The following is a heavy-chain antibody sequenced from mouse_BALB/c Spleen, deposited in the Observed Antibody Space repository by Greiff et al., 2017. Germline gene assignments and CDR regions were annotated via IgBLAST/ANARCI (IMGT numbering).Heavy chain of an antibody. Sequence: EVKVEESGGGLVQPGGSLKLSCAASGFTFSSYTMSWVRQTPEKRLEWVAYISNGGGSTYYPDTVKGRFTISRDNAKNTLYLQMSSLKSEDTAMYYCARHDYYGSKAFFAYWGQGTLVTVSA. V-gene: IGHV5-12-2*01. CDR2: ISNGGGST. CDR3: ARHDYYGSKAFFAY. D-gene: IGHD1-1*01. CDR1: GFTFSSYT. J-gene: IGHJ3*01.